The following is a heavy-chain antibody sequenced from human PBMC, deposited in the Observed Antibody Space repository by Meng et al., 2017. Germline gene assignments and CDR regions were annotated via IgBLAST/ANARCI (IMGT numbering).Heavy chain of an antibody. J-gene: IGHJ4*02. CDR3: VRDENISLGKLFGDY. CDR1: GYPFTAYY. D-gene: IGHD2-21*01. V-gene: IGHV1-2*06. CDR2: IIPNSGDT. Sequence: ASVKVSCKPSGYPFTAYYIPWVRQAPGQGLEWMGHIIPNSGDTLYAPKFQGRVSMTADTSIGTAYVELSGLRYDDTAIYYCVRDENISLGKLFGDYWGQGTLVTVSS.